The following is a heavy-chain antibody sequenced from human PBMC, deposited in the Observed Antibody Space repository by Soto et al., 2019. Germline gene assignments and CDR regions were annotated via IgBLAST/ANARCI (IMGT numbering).Heavy chain of an antibody. CDR2: ISYDGSNK. V-gene: IGHV3-30*03. Sequence: SLKLCSAASGFTCTSYRMNFVHQAQRNVLEWVTVISYDGSNKYYADSVNCRFTISRDNSKNTLYLQMNSLRAEDTAVYYCATERPAGVCGGWYSCGTRGVYYWGQGTRVTVSS. CDR1: GFTCTSYR. D-gene: IGHD6-19*01. CDR3: ATERPAGVCGGWYSCGTRGVYY. J-gene: IGHJ4*02.